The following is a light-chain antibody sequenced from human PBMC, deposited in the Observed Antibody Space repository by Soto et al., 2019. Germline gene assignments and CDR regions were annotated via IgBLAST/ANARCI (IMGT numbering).Light chain of an antibody. CDR1: QSVLHTSNNKNY. CDR2: WAS. Sequence: DILMTQSPDALAVSLGERATINCKSSQSVLHTSNNKNYLAWYQQKPGQPPKLLIYWASTRESGVPDRFSGSGSGTDFTLTISSLQAEDVAVYYCQQYYSTPRTFGQGTKVDIK. J-gene: IGKJ1*01. CDR3: QQYYSTPRT. V-gene: IGKV4-1*01.